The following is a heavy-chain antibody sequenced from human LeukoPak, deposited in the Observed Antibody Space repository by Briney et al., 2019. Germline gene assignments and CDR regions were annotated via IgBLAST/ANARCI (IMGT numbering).Heavy chain of an antibody. CDR2: IKQDGSEK. V-gene: IGHV3-7*01. J-gene: IGHJ4*02. CDR1: GFTFSSYW. Sequence: GGSLRLSCAASGFTFSSYWMSWVRQAPGKGLEWVANIKQDGSEKYYVDSVKGRFTISRDNAKNSLYLQMNSLRAVDTAVYYCARAPGYCSGGSCYALYWGQGTLVTVSS. CDR3: ARAPGYCSGGSCYALY. D-gene: IGHD2-15*01.